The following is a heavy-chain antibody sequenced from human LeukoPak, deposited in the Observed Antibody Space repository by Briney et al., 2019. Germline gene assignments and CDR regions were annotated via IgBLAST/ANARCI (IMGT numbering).Heavy chain of an antibody. CDR2: FNPEDVET. CDR3: ATDGSTIRGIYYFDY. CDR1: GYTLTGVS. Sequence: ASVKVSCKVSGYTLTGVSIHWVRQAPGQGLEWMGGFNPEDVETFYAQKFQGRVTMTEDTSTDTAFIELRSLRSEDTAVYFCATDGSTIRGIYYFDYWGHGTLVTVSS. V-gene: IGHV1-24*01. D-gene: IGHD3-10*01. J-gene: IGHJ4*01.